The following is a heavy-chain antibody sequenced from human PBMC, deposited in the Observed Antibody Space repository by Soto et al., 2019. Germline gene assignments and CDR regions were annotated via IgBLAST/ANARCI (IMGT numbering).Heavy chain of an antibody. V-gene: IGHV4-39*01. CDR3: ARRNPGRHGYPTGNSYYYGMDV. J-gene: IGHJ6*01. Sequence: SSETLCFTCTFSGGSISIRSYYWGWIRQPPGQGLASPGSIYYSGSTYYNPSLKSRVTISVDTSKNQFSLKLSSVTAADTAVYYCARRNPGRHGYPTGNSYYYGMDVWGQGTTVTVSS. CDR2: IYYSGST. D-gene: IGHD5-12*01. CDR1: GGSISIRSYY.